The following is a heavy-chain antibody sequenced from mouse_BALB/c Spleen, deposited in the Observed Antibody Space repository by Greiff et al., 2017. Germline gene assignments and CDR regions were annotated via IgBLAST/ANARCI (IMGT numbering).Heavy chain of an antibody. CDR1: GYSITSDYA. CDR2: ISYSGST. Sequence: EVKLQESGPGLVKPSQSLSLTCTVTGYSITSDYAWNWIRQFPGNKLEWMGYISYSGSTSYNPSLKSRISITRDTSKNQFFLQLNSVTTEDTATYYCARMGYRYDYYYAMDYWGQGTSVTVSS. D-gene: IGHD2-14*01. V-gene: IGHV3-2*02. CDR3: ARMGYRYDYYYAMDY. J-gene: IGHJ4*01.